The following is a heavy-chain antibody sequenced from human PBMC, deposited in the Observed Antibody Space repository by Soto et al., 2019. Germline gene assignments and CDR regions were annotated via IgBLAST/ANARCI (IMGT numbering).Heavy chain of an antibody. CDR2: ISSSSSYI. CDR1: GFTFSSYS. D-gene: IGHD3-3*01. V-gene: IGHV3-21*01. CDR3: ARDHTSYDFWSGYYTWFDP. J-gene: IGHJ5*02. Sequence: TGGSLRLSCAASGFTFSSYSMNWVRQAPGKGLEWVSSISSSSSYIYYADSVKGRFTISRDNAKNSLYLQMNSLRAEDTAVYYCARDHTSYDFWSGYYTWFDPWGQGTLVTVSS.